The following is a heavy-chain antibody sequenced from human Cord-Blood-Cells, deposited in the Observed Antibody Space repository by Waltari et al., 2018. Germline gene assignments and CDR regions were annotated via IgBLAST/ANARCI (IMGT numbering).Heavy chain of an antibody. CDR2: VDPEDRET. CDR1: GYTFTDYY. J-gene: IGHJ3*02. CDR3: ATLRGHYWSSTSCYDAFDI. D-gene: IGHD2-2*01. V-gene: IGHV1-69-2*01. Sequence: EVQLVQSGAEVKQPGATVKISCKVSGYTFTDYYMHWVQQAPGKGLEWMGLVDPEDRETISAEKCQGRDTITEETSTDAAYMELSSGRSEDTAVDYCATLRGHYWSSTSCYDAFDIWGQGTMVTVSS.